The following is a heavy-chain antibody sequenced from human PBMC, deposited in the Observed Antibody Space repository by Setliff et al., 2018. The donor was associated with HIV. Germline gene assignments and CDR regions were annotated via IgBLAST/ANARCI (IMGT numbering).Heavy chain of an antibody. J-gene: IGHJ4*02. D-gene: IGHD2-2*01. CDR1: GYTFTSYY. CDR2: INPSGGST. V-gene: IGHV1-46*01. Sequence: ASVKVSCKASGYTFTSYYMHWVRQAPGKGLEWMGIINPSGGSTNYAQKFRGRVTVTRDTSTSTVYMELSRLRSDDTAVYYCARGRGDQLLDYWGQGTLVTVSS. CDR3: ARGRGDQLLDY.